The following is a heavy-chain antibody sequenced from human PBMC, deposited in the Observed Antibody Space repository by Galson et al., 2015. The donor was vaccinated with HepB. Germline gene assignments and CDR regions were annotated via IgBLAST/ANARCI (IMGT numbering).Heavy chain of an antibody. D-gene: IGHD3-10*01. J-gene: IGHJ1*01. CDR1: GYTFTDYI. CDR3: ARGPWFGELTGILVLQH. V-gene: IGHV1-18*04. CDR2: INPDNGNT. Sequence: SVKVSCKASGYTFTDYIITWVRQAPGQGLEWLGWINPDNGNTKYAQKLQGRVTMTTDTSTSTAYMELRSLRSDDTAVYYCARGPWFGELTGILVLQHWGQGTLVTVSS.